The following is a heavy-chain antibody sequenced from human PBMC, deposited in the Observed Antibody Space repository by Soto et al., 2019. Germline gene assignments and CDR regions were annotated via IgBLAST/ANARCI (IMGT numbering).Heavy chain of an antibody. J-gene: IGHJ6*02. CDR1: GFTPSSYG. CDR2: ISYHGNNK. Sequence: GGSLRLSCAVSGFTPSSYGIHWVRQAPGKGLEWVAFISYHGNNKYYADSVKGRFTISRDNSKNTLYLQMNSLRAEDTAVYYCAKALRYSSSPAGYYGMDVWGQGTTVTVSS. CDR3: AKALRYSSSPAGYYGMDV. V-gene: IGHV3-30*18. D-gene: IGHD6-6*01.